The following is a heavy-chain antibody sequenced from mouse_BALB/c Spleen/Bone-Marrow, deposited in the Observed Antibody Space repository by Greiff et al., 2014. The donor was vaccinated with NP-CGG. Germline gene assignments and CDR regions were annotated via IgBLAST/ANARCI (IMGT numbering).Heavy chain of an antibody. CDR2: INPSSGYT. CDR1: GYTFTSYT. Sequence: VQLVESGAELARPGASVKMSCKASGYTFTSYTMHWVKQRPGQGLEWIGYINPSSGYTNCNQKFKDKATLTADKSSSTAYMQLSSLTSEDSAVYYCARSNGNYVLAYWGQGTLVTVSA. J-gene: IGHJ3*01. V-gene: IGHV1-4*01. D-gene: IGHD2-1*01. CDR3: ARSNGNYVLAY.